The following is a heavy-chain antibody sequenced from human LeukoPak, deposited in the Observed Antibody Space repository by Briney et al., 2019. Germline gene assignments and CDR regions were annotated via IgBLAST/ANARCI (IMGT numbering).Heavy chain of an antibody. CDR2: MNPNSGNT. CDR1: GYTFTSYD. V-gene: IGHV1-8*01. Sequence: ASVKVSCKASGYTFTSYDINWVRQATGLGLEWMGWMNPNSGNTGYAQKFQGRVTMTRNTSISTAYMELSSLRSEDTAVYYCARGVFDGDRGWDYSMDVWGKGTTVTVSS. D-gene: IGHD4-17*01. CDR3: ARGVFDGDRGWDYSMDV. J-gene: IGHJ6*03.